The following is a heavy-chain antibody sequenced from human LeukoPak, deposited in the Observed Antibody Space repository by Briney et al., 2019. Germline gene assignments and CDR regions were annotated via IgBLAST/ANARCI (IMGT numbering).Heavy chain of an antibody. J-gene: IGHJ4*02. D-gene: IGHD2-2*01. CDR3: ARLCSSTSCYEYVDY. Sequence: ASVKVSCKASGGTFSSYAISWVRQAPGQGLEWMGGIIPIFGTANYAQKFQGRVTITADESTSTAYMELSSLRSEDTAVYYCARLCSSTSCYEYVDYWGQGTLVTVSS. CDR1: GGTFSSYA. CDR2: IIPIFGTA. V-gene: IGHV1-69*13.